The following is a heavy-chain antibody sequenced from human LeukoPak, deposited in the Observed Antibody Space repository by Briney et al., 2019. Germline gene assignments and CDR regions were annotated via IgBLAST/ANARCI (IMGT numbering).Heavy chain of an antibody. J-gene: IGHJ4*02. CDR1: GFTFSSYG. CDR3: AKKGYTAPKAYFDY. CDR2: ISYDGTNK. V-gene: IGHV3-30*18. Sequence: PGGSLRLSCAASGFTFSSYGMHWVRQAPGKGLEWVAVISYDGTNKYYADSVKGRFTISRDNSKNTLYLQMNSLRAEDTAVFYCAKKGYTAPKAYFDYWGQGTLVTVSS. D-gene: IGHD5-18*01.